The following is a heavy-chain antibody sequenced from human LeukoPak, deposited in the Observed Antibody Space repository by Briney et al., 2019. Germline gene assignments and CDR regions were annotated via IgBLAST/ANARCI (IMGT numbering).Heavy chain of an antibody. D-gene: IGHD1-7*01. V-gene: IGHV3-30*02. CDR2: LRSDGSNK. J-gene: IGHJ4*02. CDR1: GFTSGSHA. Sequence: GGSLRLSCEASGFTSGSHAMHWVRQAPGKGLEWVTFLRSDGSNKYYADSVKGRFSLSRDSSKNTLYLRMNSLTVEDTAIYYCAKGGLKGTYYFDSWGQGTLVTVSS. CDR3: AKGGLKGTYYFDS.